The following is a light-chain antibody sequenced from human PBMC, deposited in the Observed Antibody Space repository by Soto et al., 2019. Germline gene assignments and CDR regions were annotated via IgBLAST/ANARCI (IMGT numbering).Light chain of an antibody. J-gene: IGKJ1*01. CDR1: QSVGSN. V-gene: IGKV3-15*01. CDR3: QQYNNWPPDRT. Sequence: EIVMTQSPATLSVSPGERATLSCRASQSVGSNLAWYQQKPGQAPRLLIYGASTSATGIPARFSGSGSGTEFTLTISSLKSEDFAIYFCQQYNNWPPDRTFGQGTKVEIK. CDR2: GAS.